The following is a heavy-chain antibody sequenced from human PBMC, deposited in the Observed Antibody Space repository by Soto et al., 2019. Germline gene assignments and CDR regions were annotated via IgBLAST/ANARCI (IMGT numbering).Heavy chain of an antibody. J-gene: IGHJ4*02. Sequence: ASVKVSCKASGYTFTGYYRHWVRQAPGQGLEWMGGINPNSGGTNYAQKFQGRVTMTRDTSISTAYMELSRLRSDDTAVYYCASNLPAADDSSGYYDPGGFDYWGQGTLVTVSS. D-gene: IGHD3-22*01. CDR1: GYTFTGYY. CDR2: INPNSGGT. CDR3: ASNLPAADDSSGYYDPGGFDY. V-gene: IGHV1-2*02.